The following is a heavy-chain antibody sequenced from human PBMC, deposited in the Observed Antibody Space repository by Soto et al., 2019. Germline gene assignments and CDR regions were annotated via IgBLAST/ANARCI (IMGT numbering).Heavy chain of an antibody. CDR3: AHRALIGQSVGFDY. J-gene: IGHJ4*02. D-gene: IGHD3-22*01. Sequence: QITLKESGPTLVKPTETLTLTCTFSGFSLSTSGVGVGWIRQPPGKALEWLALIYWDGDERYSPSLKSKLTITKDPSKNQVVLTMTNMDPVDTATYYCAHRALIGQSVGFDYWGQGTLVTVSS. CDR1: GFSLSTSGVG. CDR2: IYWDGDE. V-gene: IGHV2-5*02.